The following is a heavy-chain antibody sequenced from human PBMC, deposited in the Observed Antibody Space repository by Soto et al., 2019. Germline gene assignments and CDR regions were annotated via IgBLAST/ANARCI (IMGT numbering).Heavy chain of an antibody. V-gene: IGHV1-18*01. CDR3: ARHPLSPRTDYYDSSGYSFVPDFDY. CDR1: GYTFTSYG. Sequence: ASVKVSCKASGYTFTSYGISWVRQAPGQGLEWMGWISAYNGNTNYAQKLQGRVTMTTDTSTSTAYMELRSLRSDDTAVYYCARHPLSPRTDYYDSSGYSFVPDFDYWGQGTLVTVSS. J-gene: IGHJ4*02. D-gene: IGHD3-22*01. CDR2: ISAYNGNT.